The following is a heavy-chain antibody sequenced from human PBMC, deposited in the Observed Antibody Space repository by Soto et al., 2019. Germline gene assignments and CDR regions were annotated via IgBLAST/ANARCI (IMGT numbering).Heavy chain of an antibody. J-gene: IGHJ4*02. CDR2: IYYSGST. CDR3: AEGIQLWNFDY. Sequence: SETLSLTCTVSGGSISSYYWSWIRQPPGKGLEWIGYIYYSGSTNYNPSLKSRVTISVDTSKNQFSLKLSSVTAADTAVYYCAEGIQLWNFDYWGQGTLVTVSS. D-gene: IGHD5-18*01. V-gene: IGHV4-59*01. CDR1: GGSISSYY.